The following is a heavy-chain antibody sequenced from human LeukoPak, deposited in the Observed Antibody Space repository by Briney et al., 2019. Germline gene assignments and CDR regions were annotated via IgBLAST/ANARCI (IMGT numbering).Heavy chain of an antibody. J-gene: IGHJ4*02. Sequence: KASETLSLTCTVSGGSISNYYWSWIRQPPGKGLEWIGYIYSSGSTNYNPSLKSRVTISVDTSKIQFSLKLSSVTAADTAVYYCARGASSGYYSWITPFDYWGQGTLVTVSS. V-gene: IGHV4-59*01. CDR3: ARGASSGYYSWITPFDY. CDR1: GGSISNYY. CDR2: IYSSGST. D-gene: IGHD3-22*01.